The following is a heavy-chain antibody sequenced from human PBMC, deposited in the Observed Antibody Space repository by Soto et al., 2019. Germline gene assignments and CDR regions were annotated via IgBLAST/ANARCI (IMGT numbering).Heavy chain of an antibody. V-gene: IGHV3-30-3*01. CDR2: ISYDGSNK. Sequence: QVQLVESGGGVVQPGRSLRLSCAASGFTFSSYAMHWVRQAPGKGLEWVAVISYDGSNKYYADSVKGRFTISRDNSKNTLYLQMNSLRAEDTAVYYCARDFNLRGYCTNGVCYTLDYWGQGTLVTVSS. CDR3: ARDFNLRGYCTNGVCYTLDY. CDR1: GFTFSSYA. D-gene: IGHD2-8*01. J-gene: IGHJ4*02.